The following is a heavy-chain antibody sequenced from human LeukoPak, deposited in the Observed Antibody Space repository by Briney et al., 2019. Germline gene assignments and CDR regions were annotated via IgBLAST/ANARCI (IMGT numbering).Heavy chain of an antibody. CDR2: IKQDGSEA. D-gene: IGHD3-22*01. V-gene: IGHV3-7*01. J-gene: IGHJ4*02. CDR3: SNGIYDKSY. Sequence: PGGSLRLSCTASGFTFTTYWMAWVRQAPGKGLEWVANIKQDGSEAYYAESVRGRFTISRDNAKNCLYLQMNSLRAEDTSVYYCSNGIYDKSYWGQGTLVTVSS. CDR1: GFTFTTYW.